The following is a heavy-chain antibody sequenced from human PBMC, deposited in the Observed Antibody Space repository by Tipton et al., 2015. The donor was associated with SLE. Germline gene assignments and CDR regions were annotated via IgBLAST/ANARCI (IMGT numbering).Heavy chain of an antibody. CDR3: ARGYGDYSNWFDP. Sequence: LRLSCTIYRGSISSYYWSWIRQSPGKGLEWIAYISYRGNTDYNPSLKSRVTISVDTSKNQFSLKLSSVTAADTAVYYCARGYGDYSNWFDPWGQGTLVTVSS. CDR2: ISYRGNT. CDR1: RGSISSYY. J-gene: IGHJ5*02. D-gene: IGHD4-17*01. V-gene: IGHV4-59*01.